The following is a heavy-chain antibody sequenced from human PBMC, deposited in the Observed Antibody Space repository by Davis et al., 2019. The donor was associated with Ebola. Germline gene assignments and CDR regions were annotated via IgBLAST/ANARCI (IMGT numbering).Heavy chain of an antibody. CDR1: GGSVSSGTNY. J-gene: IGHJ5*02. CDR3: ARADYDFWSGYYSDNWFDP. D-gene: IGHD3-3*01. CDR2: IYYSGST. Sequence: SETLSLTCTVSGGSVSSGTNYWSWIRQSPGKGLEWIGYIYYSGSTNYNPSLKSRVTISVDTSKNQFSLKLSSVTAADTAVYYCARADYDFWSGYYSDNWFDPWGQGTLVTVSS. V-gene: IGHV4-61*01.